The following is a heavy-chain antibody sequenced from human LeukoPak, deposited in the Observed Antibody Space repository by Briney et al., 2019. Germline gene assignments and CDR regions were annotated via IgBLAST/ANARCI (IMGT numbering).Heavy chain of an antibody. D-gene: IGHD2-21*01. J-gene: IGHJ2*01. Sequence: SETLSLTCTVSGGSISSYYWSWIRQPPGKGLEWIGYIYYSGSTNYNPSLKSRVTISVDTSKNQFSLKLSSVTAADTAVYYCARDPGEGYWYFDLWGRGTLVTVSS. V-gene: IGHV4-59*01. CDR2: IYYSGST. CDR3: ARDPGEGYWYFDL. CDR1: GGSISSYY.